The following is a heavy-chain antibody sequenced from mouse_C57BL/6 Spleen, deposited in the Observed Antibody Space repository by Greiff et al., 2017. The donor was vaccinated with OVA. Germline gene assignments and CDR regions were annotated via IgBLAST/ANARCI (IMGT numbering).Heavy chain of an antibody. CDR2: IDPENGDT. CDR3: TTGDEGFAY. Sequence: EVQLQQSGAELVRPGASVKLSCTASGFNIKDDYMHWVKQRPEQGLEWIGWIDPENGDTEYASKFQGKATITADTSSNTAYLQLSSLTSEDTAVYYCTTGDEGFAYWGQGTLVTVSA. J-gene: IGHJ3*01. D-gene: IGHD3-3*01. CDR1: GFNIKDDY. V-gene: IGHV14-4*01.